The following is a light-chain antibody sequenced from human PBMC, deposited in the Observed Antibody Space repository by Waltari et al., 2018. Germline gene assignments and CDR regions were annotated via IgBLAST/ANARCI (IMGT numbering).Light chain of an antibody. CDR2: DAS. J-gene: IGKJ1*01. V-gene: IGKV3-20*01. CDR1: QSVSKY. Sequence: EIVLTQSPGTLSLSPGERATLSCRARQSVSKYLAWYQQKPGQAPRLLIYDASTRATGIPDRFSGIGWGTDFSLTISRLEPEDFAVYYCQKYGTLPATFGQGTKVQMK. CDR3: QKYGTLPAT.